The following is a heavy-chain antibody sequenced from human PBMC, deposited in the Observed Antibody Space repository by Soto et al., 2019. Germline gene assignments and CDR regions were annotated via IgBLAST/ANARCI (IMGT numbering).Heavy chain of an antibody. D-gene: IGHD1-26*01. Sequence: PGGSLRLSCAASGFTFSSYSMNWVRQSPGKGLEWVSYISTSDITIYYADSVKGRFTISRDNAKNSLYLQMNSLRDDDTAVYYCARVRGSYQSDCWGQGTLVTVSS. CDR3: ARVRGSYQSDC. J-gene: IGHJ4*02. CDR1: GFTFSSYS. V-gene: IGHV3-48*02. CDR2: ISTSDITI.